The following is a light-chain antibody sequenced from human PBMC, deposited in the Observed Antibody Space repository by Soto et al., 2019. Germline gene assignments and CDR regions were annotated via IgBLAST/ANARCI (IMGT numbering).Light chain of an antibody. CDR3: SSYTSSTTLV. J-gene: IGLJ1*01. V-gene: IGLV2-14*03. Sequence: QSALTQPASVSASPVQSITISCTGTRGDIGGYNYVSWYQQHPGKAPKLMIYDVYHRPSGVSNRFSASKSGNTASLTISGLQAEDEADYYCSSYTSSTTLVFGTGTKVTVL. CDR2: DVY. CDR1: RGDIGGYNY.